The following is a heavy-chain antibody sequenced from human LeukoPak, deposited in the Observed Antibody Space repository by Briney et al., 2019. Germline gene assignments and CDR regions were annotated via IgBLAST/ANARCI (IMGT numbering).Heavy chain of an antibody. J-gene: IGHJ5*02. CDR1: GFTFSSYA. D-gene: IGHD6-25*01. V-gene: IGHV3-23*01. Sequence: GGSLRLSCAASGFTFSSYAMNWVRQAPGKGLEWVSGISGSGGTTYYADSVKGRFTISRDNSKNTLYMQMNSLRAEDTAVYYCAKDLSPAAAWGQGTLVTVSS. CDR2: ISGSGGTT. CDR3: AKDLSPAAA.